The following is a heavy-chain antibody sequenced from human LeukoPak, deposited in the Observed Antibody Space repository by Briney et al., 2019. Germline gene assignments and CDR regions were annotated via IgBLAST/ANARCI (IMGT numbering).Heavy chain of an antibody. J-gene: IGHJ4*02. CDR2: IYSGGST. CDR3: CGGLGDCTSTTCLLPFYY. Sequence: GGSLRLSCAASGLTVSTYYMTWVRQAPGKGLECVSVIYSGGSTYYADYVKSRFTVSRDNFKNTLYLQMNSLRAEDTATYYVCGGLGDCTSTTCLLPFYYSGQGTLVTVSS. CDR1: GLTVSTYY. V-gene: IGHV3-53*01. D-gene: IGHD2-2*01.